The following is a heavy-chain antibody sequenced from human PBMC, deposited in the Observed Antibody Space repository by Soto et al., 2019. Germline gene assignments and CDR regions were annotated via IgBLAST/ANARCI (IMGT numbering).Heavy chain of an antibody. V-gene: IGHV3-74*02. CDR1: GFTFSSYW. Sequence: EVQLVESGGGSVQPGGSLRLSCEASGFTFSSYWMHWVRQSPGKGLVWVSRISSDGSSTSYGDSVKGRFTVSRENAKNTLYLQMSSLRAEDTAIYYCARRGAVTGIQYWGQGTLVSVSS. CDR3: ARRGAVTGIQY. D-gene: IGHD6-19*01. J-gene: IGHJ4*02. CDR2: ISSDGSST.